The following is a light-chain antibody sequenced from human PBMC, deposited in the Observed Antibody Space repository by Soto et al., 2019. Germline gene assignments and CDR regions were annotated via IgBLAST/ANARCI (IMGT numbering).Light chain of an antibody. CDR3: HQRGHGAPWT. Sequence: EIGWTQSPPTSSLSAGERATLSCRASQSVSDYLAWYQQKPGQPPRLLIYDASKRATGIPPRFSGSGSTTDFSLTIISLEPEDFAVYYCHQRGHGAPWTFGQGTKVDIK. CDR1: QSVSDY. J-gene: IGKJ1*01. V-gene: IGKV3-11*01. CDR2: DAS.